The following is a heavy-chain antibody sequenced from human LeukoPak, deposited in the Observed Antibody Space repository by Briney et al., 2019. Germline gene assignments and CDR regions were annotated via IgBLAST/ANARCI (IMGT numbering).Heavy chain of an antibody. Sequence: PGGSLRLSCAASGFTFYTYAMSWVRQAPGKGLEWVSTISGSGSNTYYADSVKGRFTISRDNSKNTLYLQMNSLRAEDTAVYYCAKSKAMYSSGWYWDYWGQGTLVTVSS. CDR2: ISGSGSNT. D-gene: IGHD6-19*01. V-gene: IGHV3-23*01. CDR1: GFTFYTYA. J-gene: IGHJ4*02. CDR3: AKSKAMYSSGWYWDY.